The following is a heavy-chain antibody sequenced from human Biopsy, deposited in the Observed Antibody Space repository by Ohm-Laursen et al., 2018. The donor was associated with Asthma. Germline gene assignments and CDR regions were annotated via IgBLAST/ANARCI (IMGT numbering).Heavy chain of an antibody. Sequence: SLRLSCAASGFSFSNFAIHWVRQAPGKGLEWVGVISKDASTQDYADSVKGRFTMARDNSKNTLDLQMNSLREEDAAVYYCVRDGTDDAFDIWGQGTVVTVSS. J-gene: IGHJ3*02. D-gene: IGHD1-1*01. CDR1: GFSFSNFA. CDR2: ISKDASTQ. V-gene: IGHV3-30*01. CDR3: VRDGTDDAFDI.